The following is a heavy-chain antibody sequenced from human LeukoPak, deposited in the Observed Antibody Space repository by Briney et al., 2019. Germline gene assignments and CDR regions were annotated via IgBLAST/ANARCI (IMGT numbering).Heavy chain of an antibody. CDR2: IYYSGST. Sequence: SETLSLTCTVTGGSISSYYWSWIRQPPGKGLEWIGYIYYSGSTNYNPSLKSRVTISVDTSKNQFSLKLSSVTAADTAVYYCARGTFKSAFDYWGQGTLVTVPS. CDR3: ARGTFKSAFDY. CDR1: GGSISSYY. V-gene: IGHV4-59*01. J-gene: IGHJ4*02.